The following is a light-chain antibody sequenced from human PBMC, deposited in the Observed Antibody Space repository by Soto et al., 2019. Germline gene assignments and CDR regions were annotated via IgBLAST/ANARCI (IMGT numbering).Light chain of an antibody. J-gene: IGLJ1*01. CDR3: SSYASGSTLFV. CDR1: SSDVGGYNY. CDR2: EVT. V-gene: IGLV2-14*01. Sequence: QSVLTQHASVXGSPGQSITISCTGTSSDVGGYNYVSWYQQHPGKAPKLLIYEVTYRPSGISNRFSGSKSGNTASLTISGLKAEDEADYYCSSYASGSTLFVFGTGTKVTVL.